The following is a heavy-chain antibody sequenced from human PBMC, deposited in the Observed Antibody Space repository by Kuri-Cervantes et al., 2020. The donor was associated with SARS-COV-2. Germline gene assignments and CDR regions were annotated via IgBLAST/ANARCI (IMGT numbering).Heavy chain of an antibody. V-gene: IGHV4-59*11. CDR1: GGSISSHY. J-gene: IGHJ4*02. CDR3: ARDLAPVAGTTSDN. Sequence: SETLSLTCTVSGGSISSHYWSWIRQPPGKGLEWIGYIYYSGSTNYNPSLKSRVTMSVDTSKNQFSLKLSSVTAADTAVYYCARDLAPVAGTTSDNWGQGTLVTVSS. CDR2: IYYSGST. D-gene: IGHD6-19*01.